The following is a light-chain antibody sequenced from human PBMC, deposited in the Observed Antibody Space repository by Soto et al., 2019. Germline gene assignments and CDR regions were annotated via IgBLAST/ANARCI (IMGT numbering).Light chain of an antibody. J-gene: IGKJ1*01. V-gene: IGKV1-5*03. Sequence: DIQMTQSPSTLSASVGDRVTITCRASQSIRSWLAWYQQKPGKAPKLLIYRASNLKTGVPSRFSGSGSGTEYTLTISSLQPDDFATYYCQQCSTYPWTFGQGTKVEIK. CDR3: QQCSTYPWT. CDR2: RAS. CDR1: QSIRSW.